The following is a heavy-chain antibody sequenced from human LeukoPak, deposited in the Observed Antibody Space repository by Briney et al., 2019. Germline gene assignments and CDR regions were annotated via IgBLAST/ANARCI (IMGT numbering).Heavy chain of an antibody. CDR3: ARGPFTPPYAFDI. J-gene: IGHJ3*02. Sequence: ASVKVSCKASGYTFTSYDINWVRQATGQGLEWMGWMNPNSGNTGYAQKFQGRVTMTRNTSISTAYMELSGLRSEDTAVYYCARGPFTPPYAFDIWGQGTMVTVSS. CDR2: MNPNSGNT. CDR1: GYTFTSYD. V-gene: IGHV1-8*01.